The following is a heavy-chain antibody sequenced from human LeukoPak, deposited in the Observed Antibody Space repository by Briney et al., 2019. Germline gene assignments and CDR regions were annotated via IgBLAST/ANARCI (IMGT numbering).Heavy chain of an antibody. CDR3: ARLSADGLTTIY. D-gene: IGHD2/OR15-2a*01. Sequence: SETLSLTCTVSGGSISSSSYYWGWIRQPPGKGLEWIGSIYYSGSTYYNPSLKRRVTVSVDTSKNQFSLKLSSVTAADTAVYYCARLSADGLTTIYWGQGTLVTVSS. CDR2: IYYSGST. V-gene: IGHV4-39*01. J-gene: IGHJ4*02. CDR1: GGSISSSSYY.